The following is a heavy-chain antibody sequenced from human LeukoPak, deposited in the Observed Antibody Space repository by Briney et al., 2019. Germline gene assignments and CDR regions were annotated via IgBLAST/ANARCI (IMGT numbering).Heavy chain of an antibody. CDR3: VGYVRHFDY. Sequence: GGSLRLSCAASGFTFSSYEMNWFRQAPGKGLEWVAYISNGGSTTYYADSVKGRFTISRDNAKNSLYLQMNSLRAEDTAVYYCVGYVRHFDYWGQGTLVTVSS. CDR1: GFTFSSYE. V-gene: IGHV3-48*03. J-gene: IGHJ4*02. D-gene: IGHD5-12*01. CDR2: ISNGGSTT.